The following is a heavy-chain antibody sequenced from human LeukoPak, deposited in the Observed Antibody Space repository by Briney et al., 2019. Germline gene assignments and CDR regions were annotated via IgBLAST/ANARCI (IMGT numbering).Heavy chain of an antibody. CDR2: IIPILGIA. V-gene: IGHV1-69*04. Sequence: SVKVSCKASGGTFSSYAISWVRQAPGQGLEWMGRIIPILGIANYAQKFQGRVTITADKSTSTAYMELSSLRSEDTAVYYCARGTRPPPSPKFDYGGKPPLAYYFDYWGQGTLVTVSS. CDR1: GGTFSSYA. D-gene: IGHD4-23*01. J-gene: IGHJ4*02. CDR3: ARGTRPPPSPKFDYGGKPPLAYYFDY.